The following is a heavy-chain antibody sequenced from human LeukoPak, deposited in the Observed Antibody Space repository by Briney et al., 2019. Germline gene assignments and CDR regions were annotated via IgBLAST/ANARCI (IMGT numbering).Heavy chain of an antibody. D-gene: IGHD3-10*01. J-gene: IGHJ4*02. CDR1: GFTFSSYG. CDR2: ISGSGGST. V-gene: IGHV3-23*01. Sequence: GSLRLSCAASGFTFSSYGMSWVRQAPGKGLEWVSAISGSGGSTYYADSVKGRFTISRDNSKNTLYLQMNSLRAEDTAVYYCAKSAGYYYGSGPWGYWGQGTLVTVSS. CDR3: AKSAGYYYGSGPWGY.